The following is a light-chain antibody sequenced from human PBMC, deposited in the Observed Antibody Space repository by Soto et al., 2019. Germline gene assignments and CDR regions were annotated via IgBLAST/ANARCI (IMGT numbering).Light chain of an antibody. J-gene: IGLJ1*01. CDR3: SSYAGSTLYV. CDR2: EVS. CDR1: SSDVGGYNY. Sequence: QSALTQPPSASGSPGQSVTISCTGTSSDVGGYNYVSWYQQHPGKAPKLMIYEVSKRPSGVPDRFSGSKSGNTASLTVSGLQAEDEDDYYCSSYAGSTLYVFGTGTKLTVL. V-gene: IGLV2-8*01.